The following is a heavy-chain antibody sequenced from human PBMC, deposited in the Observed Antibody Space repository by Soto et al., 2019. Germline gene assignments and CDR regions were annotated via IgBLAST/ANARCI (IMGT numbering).Heavy chain of an antibody. J-gene: IGHJ6*03. D-gene: IGHD4-17*01. CDR2: INSEGSST. V-gene: IGHV3-74*01. CDR3: ARDGRGGTYGDYRFYYYMDV. Sequence: GGSLRLSCAASGFTFSSYWMHWVRQAPGKGLVWVSRINSEGSSTSYADSVKGRFTISRDNAKNTLYLQMNSLRAEDTAVYYCARDGRGGTYGDYRFYYYMDVWGKGTTVTVSS. CDR1: GFTFSSYW.